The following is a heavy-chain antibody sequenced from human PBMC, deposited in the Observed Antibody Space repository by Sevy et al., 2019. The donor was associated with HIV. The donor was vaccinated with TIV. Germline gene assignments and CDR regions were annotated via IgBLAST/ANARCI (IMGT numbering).Heavy chain of an antibody. V-gene: IGHV4-4*07. J-gene: IGHJ4*02. Sequence: SETLSLTCTVSGGSISTYYWSWIRQPAGKGLEWIGHIYISGSTNYNPSLKSRVTMSLDTSKIQFSLKLTSVTAADTAVYYCARTSPGYGGGWYDFDYWGQGTLVTVSS. CDR1: GGSISTYY. CDR3: ARTSPGYGGGWYDFDY. CDR2: IYISGST. D-gene: IGHD6-19*01.